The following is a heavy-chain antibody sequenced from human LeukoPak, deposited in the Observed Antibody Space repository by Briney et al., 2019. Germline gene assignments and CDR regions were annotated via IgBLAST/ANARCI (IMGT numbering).Heavy chain of an antibody. Sequence: PGGSLRHSCAASGFNFSDYFMSWIRQAPGKGLEWVSYISSSGSTIYYADSVKGRFTISRDNAKNSLYLQMNSLRAEDTAVYYCARKVVAATNYMDVWGKGTTVTISS. CDR3: ARKVVAATNYMDV. V-gene: IGHV3-11*01. CDR2: ISSSGSTI. J-gene: IGHJ6*03. CDR1: GFNFSDYF. D-gene: IGHD2-15*01.